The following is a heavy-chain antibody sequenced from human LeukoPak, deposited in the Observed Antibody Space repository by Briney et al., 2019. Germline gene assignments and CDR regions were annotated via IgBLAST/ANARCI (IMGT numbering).Heavy chain of an antibody. CDR3: ARRYYDILTGYSEYFDY. CDR1: GYSFTSYW. J-gene: IGHJ4*02. CDR2: IYPGDSDT. V-gene: IGHV5-51*01. D-gene: IGHD3-9*01. Sequence: GESLKISCKGSGYSFTSYWIGWVRQMPGKGLEWMGIIYPGDSDTRYSPSFQGQVTISADKSISTAYLQWSSLKASDTATYYCARRYYDILTGYSEYFDYWGQGTLVTVSS.